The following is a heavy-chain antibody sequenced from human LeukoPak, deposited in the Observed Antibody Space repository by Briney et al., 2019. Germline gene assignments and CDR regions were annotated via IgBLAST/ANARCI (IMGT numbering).Heavy chain of an antibody. V-gene: IGHV1-18*01. CDR3: ARQVRAAMVPSALALGH. Sequence: ASVKVSCKASGYTFTSYGISWVRQAPGQGFEWMGWISAYNGNTNYAQKLQGRVTMTTDTSTSTAYMELRSLRSDDTAVYYCARQVRAAMVPSALALGHWGQGTLVTVSS. J-gene: IGHJ5*02. D-gene: IGHD5-18*01. CDR1: GYTFTSYG. CDR2: ISAYNGNT.